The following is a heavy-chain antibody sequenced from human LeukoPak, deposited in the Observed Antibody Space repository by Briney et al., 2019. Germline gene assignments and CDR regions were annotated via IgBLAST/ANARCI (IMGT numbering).Heavy chain of an antibody. D-gene: IGHD3-22*01. CDR1: GFTFSSYG. CDR3: AKEFSGYLASFEY. J-gene: IGHJ4*02. Sequence: GRSLRLSCAASGFTFSSYGMHWVRQAPGKGLEWVAMTSFDGSYKNYADSVKGRFTISRDNSKNRLYLQMNSLRAEDTAVYYCAKEFSGYLASFEYWGQGTLVTVSS. CDR2: TSFDGSYK. V-gene: IGHV3-30*18.